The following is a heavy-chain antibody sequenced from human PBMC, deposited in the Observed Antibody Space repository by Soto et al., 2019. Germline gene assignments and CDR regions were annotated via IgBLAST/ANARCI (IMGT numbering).Heavy chain of an antibody. V-gene: IGHV1-46*02. J-gene: IGHJ6*02. CDR1: GYTCDRYY. D-gene: IGHD3-3*01. Sequence: ASVKVSGKASGYTCDRYYMHWLRQAPGQGLEWMGMINPSGSITIYAQKFQGRVTMTRDTSTSTLSMELTSLRSEDTAVYYCTRGSFLEWSCMDVWGQGTTVTVSS. CDR3: TRGSFLEWSCMDV. CDR2: INPSGSIT.